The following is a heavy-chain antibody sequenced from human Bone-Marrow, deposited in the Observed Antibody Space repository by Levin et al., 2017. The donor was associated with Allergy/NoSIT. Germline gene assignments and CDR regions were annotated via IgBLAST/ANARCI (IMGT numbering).Heavy chain of an antibody. D-gene: IGHD6-19*01. J-gene: IGHJ4*02. CDR3: ARGYSSGWAGHFDY. V-gene: IGHV1-18*01. CDR2: ISAYNGNT. Sequence: GESLKISCKASGYTFTSYGISWVRQAPGQGLEWMGWISAYNGNTNYAQKLQGRVTMTTDTSTSTAYMELRSLRSDDTAVYYCARGYSSGWAGHFDYWGQGTLVTVSS. CDR1: GYTFTSYG.